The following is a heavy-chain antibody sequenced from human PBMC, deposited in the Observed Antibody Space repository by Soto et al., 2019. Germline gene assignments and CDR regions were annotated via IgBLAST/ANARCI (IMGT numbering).Heavy chain of an antibody. CDR2: IQHTGNT. D-gene: IGHD3-16*01. V-gene: IGHV4-4*07. CDR3: AKDVSSRRWFDP. J-gene: IGHJ5*02. Sequence: SETLSLTCAVSGASIRSYHWSFLRQPAGKGLEWIGRIQHTGNTNYNPSLKSRVTMSADTSKNQISLKMASVTAADTAVYFCAKDVSSRRWFDPWGQGVRVTVSS. CDR1: GASIRSYH.